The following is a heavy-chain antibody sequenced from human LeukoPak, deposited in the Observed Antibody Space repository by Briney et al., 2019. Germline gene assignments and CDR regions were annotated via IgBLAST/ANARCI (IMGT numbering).Heavy chain of an antibody. Sequence: EASVTVSCKASGYTFTSYDINWVRQAPGQGLEWMGWMNPNSGNTGYAQKFQGRVTMTRNTSISTAYMELSRLRSDDTAVYYCARAPLPYSGYGSIILPYDYWGQGTLVTVSS. J-gene: IGHJ4*02. CDR2: MNPNSGNT. V-gene: IGHV1-8*01. CDR3: ARAPLPYSGYGSIILPYDY. CDR1: GYTFTSYD. D-gene: IGHD5-12*01.